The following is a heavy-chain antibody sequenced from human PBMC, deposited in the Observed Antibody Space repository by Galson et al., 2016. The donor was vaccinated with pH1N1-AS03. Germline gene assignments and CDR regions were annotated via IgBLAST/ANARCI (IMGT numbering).Heavy chain of an antibody. CDR3: ARWSPQTAMET. CDR1: GYSFSDYA. CDR2: IIAGNGNT. Sequence: SVKVSCKASGYSFSDYAIHWLRQAPGRSPEWMGWIIAGNGNTKYSQNLQGRVTLTRDTSANTTYLELNSLRSEDTATHYCARWSPQTAMETWGQGTLVTVSA. J-gene: IGHJ4*02. D-gene: IGHD5-18*01. V-gene: IGHV1-3*01.